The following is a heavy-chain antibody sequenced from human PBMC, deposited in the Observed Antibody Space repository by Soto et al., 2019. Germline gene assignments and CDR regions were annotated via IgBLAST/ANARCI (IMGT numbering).Heavy chain of an antibody. Sequence: QLQLRESGPGLVKPSETLSLTCTVSGDSITSSRYYWGWIRQPPGKGLEWIGSIYYNGNTLYNPSLHSRVSISSDTSENHFSLSLISVTATDTAVYYCVRQEGYRAGCPGYWGQGSQVTVSS. CDR2: IYYNGNT. CDR1: GDSITSSRYY. V-gene: IGHV4-39*01. D-gene: IGHD3-16*02. J-gene: IGHJ4*02. CDR3: VRQEGYRAGCPGY.